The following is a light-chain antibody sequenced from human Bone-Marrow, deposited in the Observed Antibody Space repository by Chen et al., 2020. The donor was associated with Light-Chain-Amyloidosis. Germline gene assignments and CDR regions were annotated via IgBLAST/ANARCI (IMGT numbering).Light chain of an antibody. CDR1: SSDVGGYNY. J-gene: IGLJ1*01. CDR2: NVS. V-gene: IGLV2-14*03. Sequence: QSPLTQPTSVAGPPGQSLAISCTGTSSDVGGYNYVSWYQQHPGKAPLLIIYNVSYRPSGVSNLFAGSKSDNTASLTISGLQAEDEADYYCTSYTSSGTLYVFGTGTKVTVL. CDR3: TSYTSSGTLYV.